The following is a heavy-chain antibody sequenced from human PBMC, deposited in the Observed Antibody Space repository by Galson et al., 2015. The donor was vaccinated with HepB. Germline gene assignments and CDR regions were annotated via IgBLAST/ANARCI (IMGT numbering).Heavy chain of an antibody. CDR1: GFTFSSYW. CDR3: ARAVGELPYNWFDP. CDR2: IKQDGSEK. D-gene: IGHD3-10*01. Sequence: SLRLSCAASGFTFSSYWMSWVRQAPGKGLEWVANIKQDGSEKYYVDSVKGRFTISRDNAKNSLYLQMNSLRAEDTAVYYCARAVGELPYNWFDPWGQGTLVTVSS. J-gene: IGHJ5*02. V-gene: IGHV3-7*03.